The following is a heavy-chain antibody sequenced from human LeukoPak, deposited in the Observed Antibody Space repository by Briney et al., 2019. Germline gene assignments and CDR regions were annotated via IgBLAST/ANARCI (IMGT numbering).Heavy chain of an antibody. CDR2: IYDSGNT. CDR3: ARKGSSSSGYYYYMDV. CDR1: GGSTSSNDHY. J-gene: IGHJ6*03. Sequence: SETLSLTCNVSGGSTSSNDHYWNWIRQPPGKGLEWIGCIYDSGNTYYKPSLKSRVTVSVDTSKNQFSLNMRSVTAADTAVYYCARKGSSSSGYYYYMDVWGKGTTVTVSS. D-gene: IGHD6-6*01. V-gene: IGHV4-30-4*01.